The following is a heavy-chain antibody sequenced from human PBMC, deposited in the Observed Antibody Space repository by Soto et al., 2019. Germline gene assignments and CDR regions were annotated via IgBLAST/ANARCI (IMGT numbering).Heavy chain of an antibody. CDR1: GGSISSSSYY. Sequence: SETLSLTCTVSGGSISSSSYYWGWIRQPPGKGLEWIGSIYYSGSTYYNPSLKSRVTISVDTSKNQFSLKLSSVTAADTAVYYCARWGFYGSGSPTPDYYYYYGMDVWGQGTTVTVSS. CDR3: ARWGFYGSGSPTPDYYYYYGMDV. D-gene: IGHD3-10*01. J-gene: IGHJ6*02. V-gene: IGHV4-39*01. CDR2: IYYSGST.